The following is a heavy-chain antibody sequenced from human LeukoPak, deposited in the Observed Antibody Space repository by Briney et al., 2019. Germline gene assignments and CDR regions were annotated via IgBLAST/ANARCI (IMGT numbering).Heavy chain of an antibody. Sequence: ASVKVSCKASGYTFSNYGVSWVRQALGQGLEWMGWISAYNGNTDYAQKLQGRVTMTTDTSTSTAYMELTSLRSDDTAVYYCARVLAYCSSTSCHDYWGQGTLVTASS. D-gene: IGHD2-2*01. CDR3: ARVLAYCSSTSCHDY. CDR2: ISAYNGNT. CDR1: GYTFSNYG. J-gene: IGHJ4*02. V-gene: IGHV1-18*01.